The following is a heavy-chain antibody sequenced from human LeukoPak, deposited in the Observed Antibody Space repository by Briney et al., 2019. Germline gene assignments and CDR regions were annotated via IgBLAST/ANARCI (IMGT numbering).Heavy chain of an antibody. CDR1: GFTFSSYE. V-gene: IGHV3-48*03. Sequence: PGGSLRLSCAASGFTFSSYEMNWVRQAPGKGLEWVSYISSSGSTIYYVDSVKGRFTISRDNAKNSLYLQMNSLRAEDTAVYYCARVYYDYVWGSLGLDYWGQGTLVTVSS. CDR2: ISSSGSTI. D-gene: IGHD3-16*01. J-gene: IGHJ4*02. CDR3: ARVYYDYVWGSLGLDY.